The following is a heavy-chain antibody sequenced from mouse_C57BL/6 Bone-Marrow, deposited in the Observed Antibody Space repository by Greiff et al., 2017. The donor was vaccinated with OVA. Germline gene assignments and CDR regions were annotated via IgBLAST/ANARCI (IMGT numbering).Heavy chain of an antibody. V-gene: IGHV1-54*01. J-gene: IGHJ3*01. CDR2: INPGSGGT. CDR3: ARGNYYSNSAWFAY. CDR1: GYAFTNYL. D-gene: IGHD2-5*01. Sequence: VQLQQSGAELVRPGTSVKVSCKASGYAFTNYLIEWVKQRPGQGLEWIGVINPGSGGTNYNEKFKGKATLTADKSSSPAYMQLSSLTSEDSAVYFCARGNYYSNSAWFAYWGQGTLVTVSA.